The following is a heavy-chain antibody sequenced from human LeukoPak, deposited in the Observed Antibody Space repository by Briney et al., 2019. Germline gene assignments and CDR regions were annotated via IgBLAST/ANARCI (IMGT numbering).Heavy chain of an antibody. D-gene: IGHD6-19*01. V-gene: IGHV4-39*07. CDR3: YIGTGQWRDHIDY. CDR2: IFYTGST. CDR1: GGSISSSSYY. Sequence: PSETLSLTCTVSGGSISSSSYYWGWIRQPPGKGLEWIGSIFYTGSTYYNPSLKSRVTISVDTSKNQFSLRLSSVTAADTAVYYCYIGTGQWRDHIDYWGQGTLVTVSS. J-gene: IGHJ4*02.